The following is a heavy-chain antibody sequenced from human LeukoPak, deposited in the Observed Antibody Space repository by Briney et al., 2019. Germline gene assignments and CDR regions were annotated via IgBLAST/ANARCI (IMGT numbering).Heavy chain of an antibody. Sequence: GGSLRLSCAASGFSFSDNYMNWIRQAPGKGLEWISYISTTSSFTKYADSVKGRFTISRDNANNSLYLQMNSLRVEDTAVYYCARQVGTYDYWGQGTLVTVSS. V-gene: IGHV3-11*06. J-gene: IGHJ4*02. CDR3: ARQVGTYDY. D-gene: IGHD1-1*01. CDR1: GFSFSDNY. CDR2: ISTTSSFT.